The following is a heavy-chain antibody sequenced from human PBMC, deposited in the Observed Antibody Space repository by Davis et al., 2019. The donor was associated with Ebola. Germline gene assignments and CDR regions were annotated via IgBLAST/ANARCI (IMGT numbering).Heavy chain of an antibody. CDR3: ARVGNYAGSYYYYYGMDV. CDR1: GFTFSSYW. Sequence: PGGSLRLSCAASGFTFSSYWMSWVRQAPGKGLEWVSYISSSSTIYYADSVKGRFTISRDNAKNSLYLQMNSLRDEDTAVYYCARVGNYAGSYYYYYGMDVWGQGTTVTVSS. J-gene: IGHJ6*02. D-gene: IGHD4-11*01. CDR2: ISSSSTI. V-gene: IGHV3-48*02.